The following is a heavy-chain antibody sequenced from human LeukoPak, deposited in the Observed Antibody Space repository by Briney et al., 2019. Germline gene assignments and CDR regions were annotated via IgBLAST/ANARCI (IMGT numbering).Heavy chain of an antibody. CDR2: IYYSGNS. J-gene: IGHJ4*02. CDR3: ARPGRYHYFDY. CDR1: GDSISRADYY. V-gene: IGHV4-30-4*01. D-gene: IGHD1-1*01. Sequence: EASETLSLTCTVSGDSISRADYYWSWIRQPPGKGLEWIGYIYYSGNSYFNPSLKSRVTISVDTSKNQFSLKLSSVTAADTAVYYCARPGRYHYFDYWGQGTLVTVSS.